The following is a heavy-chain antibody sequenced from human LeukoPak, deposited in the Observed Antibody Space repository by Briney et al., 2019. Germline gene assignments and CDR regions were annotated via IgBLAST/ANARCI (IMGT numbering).Heavy chain of an antibody. Sequence: PGGSLRLSCAASGFTFSSYSMNWVRQAPGKGLEWVSSISSSSSYIYYADSVKGRFTISRDNAKNSLYLQMSSLRAEDTAVYYCARDRRGPAIVVVPAAMGIDYWGQGTLVTVSS. CDR2: ISSSSSYI. J-gene: IGHJ4*02. CDR1: GFTFSSYS. CDR3: ARDRRGPAIVVVPAAMGIDY. D-gene: IGHD2-2*01. V-gene: IGHV3-21*01.